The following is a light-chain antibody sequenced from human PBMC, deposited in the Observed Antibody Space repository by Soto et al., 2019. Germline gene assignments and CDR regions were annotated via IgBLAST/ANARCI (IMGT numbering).Light chain of an antibody. J-gene: IGKJ4*02. CDR1: QRITYNS. V-gene: IGKV3-15*01. CDR3: QQYSDWPLT. Sequence: IVLTQSPGTLSVSPGERVTLSCRASQRITYNSLAWFQQKPGQTPRLLIYGASTRGTGIPDRISGSGSGTEFNLTISSLQSEDFAVYYCQQYSDWPLTFGGGTKVDIK. CDR2: GAS.